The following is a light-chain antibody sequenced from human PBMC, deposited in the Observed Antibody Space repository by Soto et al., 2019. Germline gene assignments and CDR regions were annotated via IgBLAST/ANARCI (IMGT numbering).Light chain of an antibody. J-gene: IGKJ1*01. V-gene: IGKV3-20*01. CDR2: AAS. CDR3: HQSPRT. Sequence: EIVLTQSPGTLSLSPGERATLSCRASQSVDSKYLAWYQHKRGQAPRLLIYAASSRATGIPDRFSGSGSGTDFTLTINRVEPEDFALYYCHQSPRTFGQGTKVEIK. CDR1: QSVDSKY.